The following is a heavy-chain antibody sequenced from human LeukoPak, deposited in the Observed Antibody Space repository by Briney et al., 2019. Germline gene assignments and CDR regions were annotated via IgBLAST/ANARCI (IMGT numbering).Heavy chain of an antibody. CDR3: AREGGRPGTTSGYGPG. CDR2: ISSSSSTI. D-gene: IGHD3-3*01. J-gene: IGHJ4*02. Sequence: LPGGSLRLSCAASGFTFSSYAMHWVRQAPGKGLEWVSYISSSSSTIYYADSVKGRFTISRDNAKNSLYLQMNSLRAEDTAVYYCAREGGRPGTTSGYGPGWGQGTLVTVSS. V-gene: IGHV3-48*04. CDR1: GFTFSSYA.